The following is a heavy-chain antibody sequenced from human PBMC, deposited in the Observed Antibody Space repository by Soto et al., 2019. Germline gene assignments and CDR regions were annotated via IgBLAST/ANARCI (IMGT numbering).Heavy chain of an antibody. V-gene: IGHV3-11*05. CDR1: GFTFSDYY. CDR3: VSGPCSSKSCYYYYYSGMVV. CDR2: ISSSSSYT. Sequence: QVQLVESGGGLVKPGGSLRLSCAASGFTFSDYYMSWIRQAPGKGLEWVSYISSSSSYTNYADSVKGRFTNSRDNAKNALYLQMNSLRAEDTAVYYCVSGPCSSKSCYYYYYSGMVVRGQGTTVTVSS. D-gene: IGHD2-2*01. J-gene: IGHJ6*02.